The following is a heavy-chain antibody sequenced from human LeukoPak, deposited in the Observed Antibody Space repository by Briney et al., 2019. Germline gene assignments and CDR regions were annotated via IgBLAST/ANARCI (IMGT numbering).Heavy chain of an antibody. V-gene: IGHV1-18*01. Sequence: GASVKVSCKASGYTFTSYGISWVRQAPGQGLEWMGWISAYNGNTNYAQKLQGRVTMTTDTSTSTAYMELRSLRSDDTAVYYCARDSSGYSSKRGFDPWGQGTLVTVSS. D-gene: IGHD6-13*01. CDR3: ARDSSGYSSKRGFDP. J-gene: IGHJ5*02. CDR1: GYTFTSYG. CDR2: ISAYNGNT.